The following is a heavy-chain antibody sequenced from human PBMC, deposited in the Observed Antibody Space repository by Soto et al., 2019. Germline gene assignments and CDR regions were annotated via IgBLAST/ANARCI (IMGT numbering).Heavy chain of an antibody. CDR2: TGTAGDT. Sequence: GGSLRLSCAASGFTFSSYDMHWVRQATGKGLEWVSATGTAGDTYYPGSVKGRFTISRENAKNSLYLQMNSLRAGDTAVYYCARATPHSRGAARPPRGYWYYGMDVWGQGTTVTVSS. V-gene: IGHV3-13*01. CDR1: GFTFSSYD. CDR3: ARATPHSRGAARPPRGYWYYGMDV. J-gene: IGHJ6*02. D-gene: IGHD6-6*01.